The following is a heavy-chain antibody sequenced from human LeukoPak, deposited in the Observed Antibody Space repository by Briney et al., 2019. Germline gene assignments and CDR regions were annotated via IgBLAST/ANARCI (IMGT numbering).Heavy chain of an antibody. J-gene: IGHJ6*02. CDR1: GFTFSSYS. CDR2: ISSSSSYI. V-gene: IGHV3-21*01. Sequence: GGSLRLSCAASGFTFSSYSMNWVRQAPGKGLEWVSSISSSSSYIYYADSVKGRFTISRDNAKNSLYLQMNSLRAEDTAVYYCARYLDSLYSSSWYGWDQRPLYGMDVWGQGTTVTVSS. CDR3: ARYLDSLYSSSWYGWDQRPLYGMDV. D-gene: IGHD6-13*01.